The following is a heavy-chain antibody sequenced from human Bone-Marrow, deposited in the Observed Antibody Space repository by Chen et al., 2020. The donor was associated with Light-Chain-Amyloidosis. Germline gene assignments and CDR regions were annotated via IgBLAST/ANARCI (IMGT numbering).Heavy chain of an antibody. D-gene: IGHD5-12*01. V-gene: IGHV5-51*01. CDR1: GYTFPNYW. Sequence: EEQLEQSGPEVKKPGESLKISRKGSGYTFPNYWIGWVRQMPGKGLEWMGVIYPDDSDARYSPSFEGQVTISADKSITTAYLQWRSLKASDTAMYYCARRRDGYNFDYWGQGTLVTVSS. CDR3: ARRRDGYNFDY. CDR2: IYPDDSDA. J-gene: IGHJ4*02.